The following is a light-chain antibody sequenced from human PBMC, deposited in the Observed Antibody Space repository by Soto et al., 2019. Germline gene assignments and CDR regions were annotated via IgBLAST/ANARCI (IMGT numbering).Light chain of an antibody. J-gene: IGKJ2*01. CDR3: QQYGSSHYT. V-gene: IGKV3-20*01. Sequence: EIVLTQSPGTLSLSPGERATLSCRASQSVSSSYLAWYQQKPGQAPRLLIYGASSRATGIPDRFSGSGSGTDFTLTICRLEPEDFAVYYCQQYGSSHYTFGQGTKLEIK. CDR1: QSVSSSY. CDR2: GAS.